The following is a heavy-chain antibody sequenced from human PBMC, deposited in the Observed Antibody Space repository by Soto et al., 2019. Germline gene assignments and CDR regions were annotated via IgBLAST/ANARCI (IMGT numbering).Heavy chain of an antibody. J-gene: IGHJ4*02. CDR3: VREPWGFSGTWYDY. V-gene: IGHV3-74*01. CDR2: INHDGSKT. Sequence: HPGGSLRLSCAASQFSFSSYWMHWVRQVPGKRPAWVSRINHDGSKTEYADSVKGRFTISRDNTNNTLYLQMNSLRVEDTAMYYCVREPWGFSGTWYDYWGQGTLVTVYS. CDR1: QFSFSSYW. D-gene: IGHD6-13*01.